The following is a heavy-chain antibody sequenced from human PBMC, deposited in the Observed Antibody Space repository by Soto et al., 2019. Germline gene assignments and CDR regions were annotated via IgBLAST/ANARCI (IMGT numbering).Heavy chain of an antibody. V-gene: IGHV1-8*01. CDR2: MNPNSGNT. J-gene: IGHJ4*02. Sequence: QVQLVQSGAEVKKPGASVKVSCKASGYTFTSYDINWVRQATGQGLEWMGWMNPNSGNTGYAQKLQGRVTMTRNNSISTAYMELGSLRSEDTAVYYCARVPYDYIWGSYRAFGFWGQGTLVTVSS. CDR3: ARVPYDYIWGSYRAFGF. D-gene: IGHD3-16*02. CDR1: GYTFTSYD.